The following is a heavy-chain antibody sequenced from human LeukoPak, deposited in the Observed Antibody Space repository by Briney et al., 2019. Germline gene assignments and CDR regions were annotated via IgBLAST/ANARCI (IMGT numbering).Heavy chain of an antibody. CDR1: GFTFSSYS. J-gene: IGHJ4*02. CDR2: ISSSSSYI. Sequence: GGSLRLSCAASGFTFSSYSMNWVRQAPGKGLEWVSSISSSSSYIYYADSVKGRFTISRDNAKNSLYLQMNSLRAEDTAVYYCANSAYDSSGYMGYWDQGTLVTVSS. CDR3: ANSAYDSSGYMGY. D-gene: IGHD3-22*01. V-gene: IGHV3-21*01.